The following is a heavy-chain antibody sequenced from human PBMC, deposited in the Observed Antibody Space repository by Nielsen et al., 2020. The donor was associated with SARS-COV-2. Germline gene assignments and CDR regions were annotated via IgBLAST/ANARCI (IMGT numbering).Heavy chain of an antibody. CDR1: GGSISSSSYY. CDR2: IYYSGST. D-gene: IGHD2-2*01. V-gene: IGHV4-39*01. Sequence: GSLRLSCTVSGGSISSSSYYWGWIRQPPGKGLEWIGSIYYSGSTYYNPSLKSRVTISVDTSKNQFSLKLSSVTAADTAVYYCARLPIRSTKAFDIWGQGTMVTVSS. J-gene: IGHJ3*02. CDR3: ARLPIRSTKAFDI.